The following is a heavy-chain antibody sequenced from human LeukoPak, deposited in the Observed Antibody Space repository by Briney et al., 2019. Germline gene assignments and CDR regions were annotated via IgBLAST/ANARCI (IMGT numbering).Heavy chain of an antibody. J-gene: IGHJ4*02. CDR1: GYTFTDYT. Sequence: ASVKVSCKASGYTFTDYTMHWLRQAPGQRLDWMGWINGGSGNTKYSPEFQGRVTITRDTSASSAYMELSSLRSEDTAVYYCANPRYDSSGYYYVDWGQGTLVTVSS. D-gene: IGHD3-22*01. CDR2: INGGSGNT. CDR3: ANPRYDSSGYYYVD. V-gene: IGHV1-3*01.